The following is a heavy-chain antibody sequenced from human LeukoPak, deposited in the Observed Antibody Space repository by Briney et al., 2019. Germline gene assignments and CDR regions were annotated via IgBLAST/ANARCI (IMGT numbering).Heavy chain of an antibody. CDR1: GGSISSGGYY. V-gene: IGHV4-31*03. CDR2: IYYSGST. CDR3: AGARMRYYDSSGYEDQYNWFDP. Sequence: PSQTLSLTCTVSGGSISSGGYYWSWIRQHPGKGLEWIGYIYYSGSTYYNPSLKSRVTISVDTSKNQFSLKLSSVTAADTAVYYCAGARMRYYDSSGYEDQYNWFDPWGQGTLVTVSS. D-gene: IGHD3-22*01. J-gene: IGHJ5*02.